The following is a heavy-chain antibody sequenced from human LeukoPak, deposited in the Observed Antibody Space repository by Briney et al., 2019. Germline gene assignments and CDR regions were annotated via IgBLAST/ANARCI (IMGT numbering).Heavy chain of an antibody. D-gene: IGHD2-15*01. J-gene: IGHJ4*02. CDR1: GFTFSSYS. V-gene: IGHV3-48*01. CDR2: ISSSSSTI. Sequence: GGSLRLSCAASGFTFSSYSVNWVRQAPGKGREWVSYISSSSSTISYADSVKGRFAISRDNAKNSLYLQMNSLRAEDTAVYYCARVYCSGGSCAQFDYWGQGTLVTVSS. CDR3: ARVYCSGGSCAQFDY.